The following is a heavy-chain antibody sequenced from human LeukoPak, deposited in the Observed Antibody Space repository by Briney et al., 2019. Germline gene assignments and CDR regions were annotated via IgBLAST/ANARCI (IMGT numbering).Heavy chain of an antibody. D-gene: IGHD3-22*01. CDR2: ISYSGTT. CDR3: ARHNEPDSAGFYRPFQY. CDR1: GGSISTSYY. J-gene: IGHJ4*02. Sequence: SETLSLTCTVSGGSISTSYYWGWIRQPPGKGLEWIGSISYSGTTYYNPSLKSRVTISVDSSKNQFSLKLSSVTAADTAVYYCARHNEPDSAGFYRPFQYWGQGTLVTVSS. V-gene: IGHV4-39*01.